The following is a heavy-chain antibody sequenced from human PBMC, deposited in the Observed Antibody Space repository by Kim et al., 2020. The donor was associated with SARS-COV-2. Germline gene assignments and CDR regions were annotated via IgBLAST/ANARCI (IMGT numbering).Heavy chain of an antibody. CDR2: INPNSGGT. CDR3: ARDIVATIYDAFDI. V-gene: IGHV1-2*02. J-gene: IGHJ3*02. CDR1: GYTFTGYY. D-gene: IGHD5-12*01. Sequence: ASVKVSCKASGYTFTGYYMHWVRQAPGQGLEWMGWINPNSGGTNYAQKFQGRVTMTRDTSISTAYMELSRLRSDDTAVYYCARDIVATIYDAFDIWGQGTMVTVSS.